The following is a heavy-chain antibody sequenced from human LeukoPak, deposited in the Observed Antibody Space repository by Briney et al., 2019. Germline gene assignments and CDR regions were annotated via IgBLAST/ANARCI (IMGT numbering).Heavy chain of an antibody. Sequence: SETLSLTCTVAGGSISSYYWSWIRQPPGKGREWIGYIYYSGTTNYNPSLKSRVTISVDTSKNQFSLKLSSVTAADTAVYYCARGVYIAAAQYAYWGQGTLVTVSS. J-gene: IGHJ4*02. CDR1: GGSISSYY. V-gene: IGHV4-59*01. CDR3: ARGVYIAAAQYAY. CDR2: IYYSGTT. D-gene: IGHD6-13*01.